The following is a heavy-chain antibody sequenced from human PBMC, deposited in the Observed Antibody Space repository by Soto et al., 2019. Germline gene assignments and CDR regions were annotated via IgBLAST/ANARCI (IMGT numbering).Heavy chain of an antibody. J-gene: IGHJ3*02. CDR1: GWTLSVYY. D-gene: IGHD3-10*01. CDR3: ARAGFYGPYDAFDI. CDR2: INSSGST. V-gene: IGHV4-34*01. Sequence: SETLSLTCSVYGWTLSVYYLSWSRQPPGKGLEWIGEINSSGSTNYNPSLTSGVSISVDTSKNQFSLKLSSVTAADTAVYYCARAGFYGPYDAFDIWGQGTMVTVSS.